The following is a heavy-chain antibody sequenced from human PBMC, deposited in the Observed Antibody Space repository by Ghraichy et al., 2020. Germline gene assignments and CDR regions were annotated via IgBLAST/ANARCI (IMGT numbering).Heavy chain of an antibody. D-gene: IGHD4-17*01. Sequence: GEFLRLSCAASGFKFDEYGLSWVRQAPGKGLEWVSGVNWSGDSTGYAASVKGRFTISRDSAKNSLYLQMNNLRAEDTAFYYCARTNDYGDYGDGAFDIWGQGTMVTVSS. CDR1: GFKFDEYG. CDR3: ARTNDYGDYGDGAFDI. V-gene: IGHV3-20*04. J-gene: IGHJ3*02. CDR2: VNWSGDST.